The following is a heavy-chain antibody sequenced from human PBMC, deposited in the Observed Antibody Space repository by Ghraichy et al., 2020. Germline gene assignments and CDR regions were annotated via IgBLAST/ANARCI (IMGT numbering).Heavy chain of an antibody. Sequence: GGSLRLSCAASGFRFNTFWMNWVRQAPGKGLEGVAKIKEDGSDRRYVDSVRGRFTISRDNAKNLVYLQMNSLRPEDTAVYYCGRDLPGKGRGAFDFWGRGTTVTVSS. CDR3: GRDLPGKGRGAFDF. CDR1: GFRFNTFW. J-gene: IGHJ3*01. V-gene: IGHV3-7*03. CDR2: IKEDGSDR. D-gene: IGHD1-14*01.